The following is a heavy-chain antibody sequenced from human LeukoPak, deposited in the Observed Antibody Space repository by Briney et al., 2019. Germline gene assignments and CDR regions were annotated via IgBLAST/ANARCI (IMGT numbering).Heavy chain of an antibody. CDR1: GFTFDDYA. J-gene: IGHJ4*02. CDR3: AKDSGSTSYLDY. CDR2: ISGNSGSI. D-gene: IGHD2-2*01. Sequence: GGSLRLSCAASGFTFDDYAMHWVRQAPGKGLEWVSRISGNSGSIGYADSVKGRFTISRDNAKNSLYLQMNSLRAEDTALYYCAKDSGSTSYLDYWGQGTLVTVSS. V-gene: IGHV3-9*01.